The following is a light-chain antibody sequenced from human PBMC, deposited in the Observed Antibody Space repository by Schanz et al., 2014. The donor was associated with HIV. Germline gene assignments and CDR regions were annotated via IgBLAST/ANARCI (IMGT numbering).Light chain of an antibody. V-gene: IGKV3-20*01. Sequence: EIVLTQSPATLSLSPGERATLSCRASQSVSSSYLAWYQQKPGQAPRLLIYGASTRAAGIPARFSGSGSGSAFTLIISRLEPADIAVYYCQQYGGSPTFGQGTKVEIK. CDR1: QSVSSSY. J-gene: IGKJ1*01. CDR2: GAS. CDR3: QQYGGSPT.